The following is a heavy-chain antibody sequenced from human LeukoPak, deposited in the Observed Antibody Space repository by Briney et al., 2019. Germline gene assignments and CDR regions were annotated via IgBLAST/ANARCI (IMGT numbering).Heavy chain of an antibody. D-gene: IGHD4-17*01. Sequence: ASVKVSCKASGYTFTSYDINWVRQATGQGLEWMGWMNPNSGNTGYAQKFQGRVTMTRNTSISTAYMELSSLRSEDTAVYYCARAIPFYGDFGYWGQGTLVTVSS. V-gene: IGHV1-8*01. CDR3: ARAIPFYGDFGY. CDR1: GYTFTSYD. CDR2: MNPNSGNT. J-gene: IGHJ4*02.